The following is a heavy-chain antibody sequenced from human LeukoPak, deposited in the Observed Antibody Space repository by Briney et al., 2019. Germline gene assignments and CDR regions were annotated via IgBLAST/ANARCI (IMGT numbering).Heavy chain of an antibody. Sequence: SETLSLTCAVYGGSFSGYYWSWIRQPPGKGLEWIGEINHSGSTNYNPSLKSRVTISVDTSKNQFSLKLSSVTASDWAVYYCARGIGVNVLRFLEGPGARRFDPWGQGNLVTVSS. J-gene: IGHJ5*02. CDR2: INHSGST. CDR3: ARGIGVNVLRFLEGPGARRFDP. CDR1: GGSFSGYY. D-gene: IGHD3-3*01. V-gene: IGHV4-34*01.